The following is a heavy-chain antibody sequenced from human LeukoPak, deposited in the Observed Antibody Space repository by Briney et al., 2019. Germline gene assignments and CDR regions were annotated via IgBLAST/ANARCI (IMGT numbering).Heavy chain of an antibody. D-gene: IGHD2-15*01. V-gene: IGHV3-15*01. CDR1: GFTFSNAW. J-gene: IGHJ4*02. CDR2: IKSKTDGGTT. Sequence: PGGSLRLSCAASGFTFSNAWMSWVRQAPGKGLEWVGRIKSKTDGGTTDYASPVKGRFTISRDDSKYTLYLQMNSLKTEDTAVYYCTRRYCSGGTCSVDYWGQGTLVIVSS. CDR3: TRRYCSGGTCSVDY.